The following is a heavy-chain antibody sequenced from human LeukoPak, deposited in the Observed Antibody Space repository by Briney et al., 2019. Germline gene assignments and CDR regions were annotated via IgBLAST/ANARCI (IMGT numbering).Heavy chain of an antibody. CDR3: ARWVGATTPFDY. CDR2: ISSSSSYI. Sequence: GGSLRLSCPAPGLTFSSYSMNWVRHAPRKGLEWVSSISSSSSYIYYADSVKGRFTISRDNAKNSLYLQMNSLRAEDTAVYYCARWVGATTPFDYWGQGTLVTVSS. D-gene: IGHD1-26*01. J-gene: IGHJ4*02. CDR1: GLTFSSYS. V-gene: IGHV3-21*01.